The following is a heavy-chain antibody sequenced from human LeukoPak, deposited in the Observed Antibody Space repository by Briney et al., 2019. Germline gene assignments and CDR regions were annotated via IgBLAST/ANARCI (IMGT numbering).Heavy chain of an antibody. Sequence: ASVKVSCKASGYTFTSYYMHWVRQAPGQRLEWMGWINAGNGNTKYSQKFQGRVTITRDTSASTAYMELSSLRSEDTAVYYCAGVVGDSGWFDPWGQGTLVTVSS. CDR2: INAGNGNT. CDR1: GYTFTSYY. V-gene: IGHV1-3*01. J-gene: IGHJ5*02. D-gene: IGHD4-17*01. CDR3: AGVVGDSGWFDP.